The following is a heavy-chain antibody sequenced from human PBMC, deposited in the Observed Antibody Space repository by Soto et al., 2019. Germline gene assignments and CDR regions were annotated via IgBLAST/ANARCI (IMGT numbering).Heavy chain of an antibody. J-gene: IGHJ6*02. Sequence: QVQLVQSGAEVKKPGSSVKVSCKASGGTFSSYAISWVRQAPGQRLEWMGGIIPISGTANYAQKFQGRVTITADESTSTAYMELSSVRSEDTAVYYCARSQGSSTSLEIYYYYYYGMDVWGQGTTVTVSS. CDR2: IIPISGTA. CDR1: GGTFSSYA. CDR3: ARSQGSSTSLEIYYYYYYGMDV. V-gene: IGHV1-69*01. D-gene: IGHD2-2*01.